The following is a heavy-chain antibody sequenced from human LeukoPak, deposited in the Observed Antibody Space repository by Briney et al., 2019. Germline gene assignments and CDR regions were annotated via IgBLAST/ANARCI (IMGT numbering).Heavy chain of an antibody. Sequence: KASETLSLTCTVSGGSVSSGSYYWSWIRQPPGKGLEWIGYIYYSGSTNYNPSLKSRVTISVDTSKNQFSLKLNSVTAADTAVYYCARISSSWYNYYYYGMDVWGKGTTVTVSS. D-gene: IGHD6-13*01. CDR3: ARISSSWYNYYYYGMDV. CDR2: IYYSGST. J-gene: IGHJ6*04. V-gene: IGHV4-61*01. CDR1: GGSVSSGSYY.